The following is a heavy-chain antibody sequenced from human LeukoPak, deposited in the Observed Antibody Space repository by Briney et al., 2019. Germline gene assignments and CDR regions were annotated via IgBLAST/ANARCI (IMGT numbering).Heavy chain of an antibody. J-gene: IGHJ4*02. V-gene: IGHV3-23*01. CDR1: GFTFSSYG. CDR3: ARDSGDGYNYSDY. Sequence: GGSLRLSCAASGFTFSSYGMSWVRQAPGKGLEWVSAISGSGGSTYYADSVKGRFTISRDNSKNTLYLQMSSLRSEDTAVYYCARDSGDGYNYSDYWGQGTLVTVSS. CDR2: ISGSGGST. D-gene: IGHD5-24*01.